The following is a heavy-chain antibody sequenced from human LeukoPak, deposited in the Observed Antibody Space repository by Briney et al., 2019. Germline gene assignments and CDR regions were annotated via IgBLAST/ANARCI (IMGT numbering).Heavy chain of an antibody. CDR3: ASGLSGWDI. V-gene: IGHV3-23*01. CDR2: ISGSGGST. D-gene: IGHD6-19*01. CDR1: GFTFSSYA. J-gene: IGHJ4*02. Sequence: GGSLRLSCAVSGFTFSSYAMSWVRQAPGKGLEWVSDISGSGGSTYYADSVKGRFTISRDNSKNTLYLQMNSLRTEDTALYYCASGLSGWDIWGQGALVTVS.